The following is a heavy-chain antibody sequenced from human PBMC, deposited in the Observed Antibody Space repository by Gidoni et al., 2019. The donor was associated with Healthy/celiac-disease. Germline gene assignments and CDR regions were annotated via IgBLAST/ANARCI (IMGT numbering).Heavy chain of an antibody. CDR3: ARCPTTAYCTNGVCCGGWFDP. J-gene: IGHJ5*02. V-gene: IGHV1-69*01. CDR1: GGTFSSYA. Sequence: QVQLVQSGAEVKKPGSSVKVSCKASGGTFSSYARSWVRQAPGQGLEWMGGIIPIFGTANYAQKFQGRVTITADESTSTAYMELSSLRSEDTAVYYCARCPTTAYCTNGVCCGGWFDPWGQGTLVTVSS. CDR2: IIPIFGTA. D-gene: IGHD2-8*01.